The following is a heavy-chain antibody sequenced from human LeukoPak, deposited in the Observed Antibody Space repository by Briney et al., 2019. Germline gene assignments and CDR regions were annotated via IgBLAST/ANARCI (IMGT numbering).Heavy chain of an antibody. D-gene: IGHD7-27*01. CDR3: ARAPNWGYASGRLFDY. V-gene: IGHV4-31*03. J-gene: IGHJ4*02. Sequence: PSQTLSLTCSVSGGSISSGGYYWSWLRQHPGKGLEWIGYIYYSGSTYYNPSLKSRVTISVDTSKNQFSLKLSSVTAADTAVYYCARAPNWGYASGRLFDYWGQGTLVTVSS. CDR2: IYYSGST. CDR1: GGSISSGGYY.